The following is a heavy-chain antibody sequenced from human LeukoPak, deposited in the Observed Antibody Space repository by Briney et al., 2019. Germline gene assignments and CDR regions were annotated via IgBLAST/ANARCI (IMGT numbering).Heavy chain of an antibody. V-gene: IGHV4-31*03. CDR1: GGSISSGGYY. CDR2: IYYSGST. D-gene: IGHD3-3*01. CDR3: ARAGGFFSPFGY. Sequence: SETLSLTCTVSGGSISSGGYYWRWIRQHPGKGLEWIGYIYYSGSTYYNPSLKSRVTISVDTSKNQFSLKLTSVTAADTAVYFCARAGGFFSPFGYWGQGTLVTVSS. J-gene: IGHJ4*02.